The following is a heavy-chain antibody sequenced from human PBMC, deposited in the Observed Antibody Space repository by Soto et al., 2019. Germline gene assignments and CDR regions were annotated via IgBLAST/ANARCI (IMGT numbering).Heavy chain of an antibody. J-gene: IGHJ5*01. D-gene: IGHD2-21*01. V-gene: IGHV3-23*01. CDR2: INGRAGVA. CDR3: VKGSVWSWFDP. CDR1: GFLISAHA. Sequence: PGGSMRLSCAASGFLISAHAMSWVRPAPGGGLEAVWTINGRAGVAIDADSERGSFIISEDIYKITIYSQLITLRADGMVRYYCVKGSVWSWFDPWGQGTLVTVSS.